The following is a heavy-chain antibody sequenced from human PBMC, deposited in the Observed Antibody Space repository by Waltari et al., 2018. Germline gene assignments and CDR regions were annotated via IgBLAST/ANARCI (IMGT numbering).Heavy chain of an antibody. CDR3: AGGYEFYLNFDY. J-gene: IGHJ4*02. D-gene: IGHD2-2*01. CDR2: IKQDGSEK. Sequence: EVQLVESGGGLVQPGGSLRLSCAASGFTFSSYWMSWVRQAPGKGLDRVANIKQDGSEKDYVDSGKVRFTCSRDNAKNSLYRQMNCLRADVTAVDYCAGGYEFYLNFDYWGQGTLVTVSS. V-gene: IGHV3-7*04. CDR1: GFTFSSYW.